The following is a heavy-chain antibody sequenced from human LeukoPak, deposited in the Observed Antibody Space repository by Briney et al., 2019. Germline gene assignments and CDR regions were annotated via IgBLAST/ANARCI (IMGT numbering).Heavy chain of an antibody. CDR3: ARDDGRSDESPVLDY. CDR2: ISSSSSYI. D-gene: IGHD4/OR15-4a*01. CDR1: GFTFSSYS. Sequence: PGGSLRLSCAASGFTFSSYSMNWVRQAPGKGLEWVSSISSSSSYIYYADSVKGRFTISRDNAKNSLYLQMNSLRAEDTAVYYCARDDGRSDESPVLDYWGQGTLVTVSS. J-gene: IGHJ4*02. V-gene: IGHV3-21*01.